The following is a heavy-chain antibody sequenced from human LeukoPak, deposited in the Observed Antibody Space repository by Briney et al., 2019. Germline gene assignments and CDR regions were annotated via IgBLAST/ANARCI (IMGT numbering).Heavy chain of an antibody. CDR1: GDSISSSSYY. D-gene: IGHD4-17*01. Sequence: PSDTLSLTCTVSGDSISSSSYYGGWVRRPPGKGREWIGRIYYSASTYYNPSFKSRVTISLATSKNQFSLQLSSVTAADTAVYYCARDRGGYGLIDYWGEGTLVTVSS. J-gene: IGHJ4*02. CDR3: ARDRGGYGLIDY. CDR2: IYYSAST. V-gene: IGHV4-39*07.